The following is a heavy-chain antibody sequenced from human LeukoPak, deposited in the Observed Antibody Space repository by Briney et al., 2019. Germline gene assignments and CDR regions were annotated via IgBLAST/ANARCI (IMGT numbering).Heavy chain of an antibody. CDR1: GFTFSNAW. CDR2: IKSKTDGGTT. V-gene: IGHV3-15*01. CDR3: ATEFYGSYNY. D-gene: IGHD1-26*01. J-gene: IGHJ4*02. Sequence: PGGSLRLSCAASGFTFSNAWMTWVRQAPGKGLEWVGRIKSKTDGGTTDYAAPVKGRFTISRDDSKNTLYLEINSLKIEDTALYYCATEFYGSYNYWGQGTLVTVSS.